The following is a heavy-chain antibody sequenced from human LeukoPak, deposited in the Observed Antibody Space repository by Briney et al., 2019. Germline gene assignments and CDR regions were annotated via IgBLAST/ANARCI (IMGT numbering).Heavy chain of an antibody. Sequence: SVKVSCKASVGTFSSYAISWVRQSPGQGLEWMGGIIPIFGTANYAQKFRGRVTITADESTSTAYMELSSLRSEDTAVYYCATEIAAAGTWCVKESLRNWFDPSGQGTLVTVSS. V-gene: IGHV1-69*13. CDR1: VGTFSSYA. J-gene: IGHJ5*02. CDR3: ATEIAAAGTWCVKESLRNWFDP. CDR2: IIPIFGTA. D-gene: IGHD6-13*01.